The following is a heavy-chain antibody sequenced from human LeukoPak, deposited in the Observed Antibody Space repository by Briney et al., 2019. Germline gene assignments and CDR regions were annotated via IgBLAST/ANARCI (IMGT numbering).Heavy chain of an antibody. CDR1: GGSISSYY. J-gene: IGHJ4*02. CDR3: ARGRRYSSGWYDPDPRYYFDY. D-gene: IGHD6-19*01. Sequence: SETLSLTCTVSGGSISSYYWSWIRQPPGKGLEWIGYIYYSGSTNYNPFLKSRVTISVDTSKNQFSLKLSSVTAADTAVYYCARGRRYSSGWYDPDPRYYFDYWGQGTLVTVSS. CDR2: IYYSGST. V-gene: IGHV4-59*01.